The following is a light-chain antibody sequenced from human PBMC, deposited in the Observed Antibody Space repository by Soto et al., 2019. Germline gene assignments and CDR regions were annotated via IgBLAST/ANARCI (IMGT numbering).Light chain of an antibody. V-gene: IGLV2-23*01. CDR1: SSDVGSYNL. CDR3: CSYAGITTYYV. J-gene: IGLJ1*01. CDR2: GGT. Sequence: LAQPASGAGAPGQSITISCTGTSSDVGSYNLVSWYQQHPGEAPKLMIYGGTKRPSGVSNRFSGSKSGNTASLTISGLQAEDEADYYCCSYAGITTYYVFGTGTKVTVL.